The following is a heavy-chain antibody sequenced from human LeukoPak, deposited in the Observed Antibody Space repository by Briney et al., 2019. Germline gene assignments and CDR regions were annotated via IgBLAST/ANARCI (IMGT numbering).Heavy chain of an antibody. CDR3: SRDYYSGSYYGDY. CDR2: ISAYNGNT. D-gene: IGHD1-26*01. CDR1: GYTFINYG. Sequence: ASVKVSCKASGYTFINYGITWVRQAPGQGLEWMGWISAYNGNTNYAQKLQGRVTMTADTSTSTACMELGSLRSDDTAIYYCSRDYYSGSYYGDYWGQGTLVTVSS. V-gene: IGHV1-18*01. J-gene: IGHJ4*02.